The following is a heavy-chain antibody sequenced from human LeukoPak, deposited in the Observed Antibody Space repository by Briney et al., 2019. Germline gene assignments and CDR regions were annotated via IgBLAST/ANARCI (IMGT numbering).Heavy chain of an antibody. D-gene: IGHD6-13*01. J-gene: IGHJ4*02. Sequence: PGGSLRLSCAASGFSFRTYGMHWVRQAPGKGVEWVAVIWYDGSKKFYADSVKGRFTISRDNSKNTMYLQMDSLRADDTAVYYCARGSHEAAAALDYWGQGTLVSVSS. V-gene: IGHV3-33*01. CDR1: GFSFRTYG. CDR2: IWYDGSKK. CDR3: ARGSHEAAAALDY.